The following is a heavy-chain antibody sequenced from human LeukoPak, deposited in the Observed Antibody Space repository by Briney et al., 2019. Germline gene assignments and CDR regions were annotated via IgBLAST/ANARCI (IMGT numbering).Heavy chain of an antibody. D-gene: IGHD4-17*01. Sequence: PSETLSLTCTVSGGSISSYYWSWIRQPPGKGLEWIGYIYYSGNTNYNPSLKSRVTISVDTSKNQFSLKLSSVTAADTAVYYCASLITVTTRKTGGNEDYWGQGTLVTVSS. CDR3: ASLITVTTRKTGGNEDY. V-gene: IGHV4-59*01. CDR2: IYYSGNT. CDR1: GGSISSYY. J-gene: IGHJ4*02.